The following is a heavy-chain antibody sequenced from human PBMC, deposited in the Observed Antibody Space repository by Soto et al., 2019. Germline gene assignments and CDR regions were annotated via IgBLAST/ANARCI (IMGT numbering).Heavy chain of an antibody. Sequence: ESVGGVVQPGRSLRLSCAASGFTFSSYGMHWVRQAPGKGLEWVAVISYDGSNKYYADSVKGRFTISRDNSKNTLYLQMNSLRAEDTAVYYCAKDRNLGMDVWGQGTTVTVSS. CDR1: GFTFSSYG. J-gene: IGHJ6*02. V-gene: IGHV3-30*18. CDR2: ISYDGSNK. CDR3: AKDRNLGMDV.